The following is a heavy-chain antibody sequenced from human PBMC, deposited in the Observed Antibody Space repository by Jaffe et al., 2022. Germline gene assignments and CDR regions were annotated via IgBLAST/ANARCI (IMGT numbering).Heavy chain of an antibody. V-gene: IGHV1-3*01. CDR3: ARAVYGDYPDNWFDP. CDR2: INAGNGNT. J-gene: IGHJ5*02. Sequence: QVQLVQSGAEVKKPGASVKVSCKASGYTFTSYAMHWVRQAPGQRLEWMGWINAGNGNTKYSQKFQGRVTITRDTSASTAYMELSSLRSEDTAVYYCARAVYGDYPDNWFDPWGQGTLVTVSS. CDR1: GYTFTSYA. D-gene: IGHD4-17*01.